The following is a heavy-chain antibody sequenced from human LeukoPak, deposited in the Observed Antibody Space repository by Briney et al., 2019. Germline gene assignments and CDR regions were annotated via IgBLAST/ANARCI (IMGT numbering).Heavy chain of an antibody. D-gene: IGHD5-24*01. CDR2: INPNSRAT. CDR3: ARVLTDGYNNGNFQH. CDR1: GYTFTDFY. Sequence: ASVKVSCKASGYTFTDFYMHWVRQATGQGLEWMGWINPNSRATNYPQKFQGRATTTIDTSSSTAYLELSRLRSDDTAVYFCARVLTDGYNNGNFQHWGQGTLVTVSS. V-gene: IGHV1-2*02. J-gene: IGHJ1*01.